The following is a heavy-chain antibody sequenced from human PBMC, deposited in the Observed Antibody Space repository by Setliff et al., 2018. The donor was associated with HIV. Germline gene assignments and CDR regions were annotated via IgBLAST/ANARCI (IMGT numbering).Heavy chain of an antibody. CDR2: ISDSGKTI. Sequence: KLGGSLRLSCAASGFTFGDYYMTWIRQAPGKGLEWVSYISDSGKTISYADSLKGRFTISRDNAKNSLSLQMNGLRDDDTAVYFCATSSPPDDYGDLGGIDHWGQGTLVTVSS. V-gene: IGHV3-11*01. CDR1: GFTFGDYY. J-gene: IGHJ4*02. D-gene: IGHD4-17*01. CDR3: ATSSPPDDYGDLGGIDH.